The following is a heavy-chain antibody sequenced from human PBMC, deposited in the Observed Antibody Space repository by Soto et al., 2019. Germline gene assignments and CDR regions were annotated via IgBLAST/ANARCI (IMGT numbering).Heavy chain of an antibody. CDR1: GFTFRDYY. Sequence: GESLKISCATSGFTFRDYYFSWIRQAPGKGLEWILYISHSGKTIYYADSVKGRFTISRDDAKNTLYLQMNSLRAEDTAMYYCTRRDSGAFDVWGHGTMVTVSS. CDR3: TRRDSGAFDV. V-gene: IGHV3-11*01. CDR2: ISHSGKTI. J-gene: IGHJ3*01.